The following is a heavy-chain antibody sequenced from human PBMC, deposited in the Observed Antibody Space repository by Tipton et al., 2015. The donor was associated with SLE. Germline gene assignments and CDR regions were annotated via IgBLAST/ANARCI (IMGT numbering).Heavy chain of an antibody. Sequence: TLSLTCTVSGGSISSSSYYWGWIRQPPGKGLEWIASIYYSGSTYYNPSLKSRVTISVDTSKNQFSLKLSSVTAADTATYYCARGSSLLGFCSGGACYPLDYWGQGTLATVSS. D-gene: IGHD2-15*01. CDR1: GGSISSSSYY. J-gene: IGHJ4*02. CDR3: ARGSSLLGFCSGGACYPLDY. CDR2: IYYSGST. V-gene: IGHV4-39*07.